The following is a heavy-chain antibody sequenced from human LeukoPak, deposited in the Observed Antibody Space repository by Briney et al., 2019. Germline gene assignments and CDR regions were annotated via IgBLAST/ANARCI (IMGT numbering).Heavy chain of an antibody. Sequence: ASVKVSCTSSGYTLTAYYIHWVRQALGQGLEWLGWMNPHSGGTNYAQNFWGRVTMTTDTSINTAYMELTGLTPDDTALYYCARAQRTISGMDVWGQGTTVAVSS. J-gene: IGHJ6*02. CDR1: GYTLTAYY. CDR3: ARAQRTISGMDV. V-gene: IGHV1-2*02. CDR2: MNPHSGGT. D-gene: IGHD2-2*01.